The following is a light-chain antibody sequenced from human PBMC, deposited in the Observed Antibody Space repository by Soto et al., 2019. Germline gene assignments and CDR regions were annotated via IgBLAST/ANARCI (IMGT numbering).Light chain of an antibody. Sequence: DIQMTQSPSTLSASVGDRVTITCRASQSISSWLAWYQQKPGKAPKLLIYDASSLESGVPSRFSGSGSGTEFTLTISSLQHDDFSTYYCQQYNSYSQDTGGQGTKLEIK. CDR2: DAS. CDR3: QQYNSYSQDT. J-gene: IGKJ2*01. CDR1: QSISSW. V-gene: IGKV1-5*01.